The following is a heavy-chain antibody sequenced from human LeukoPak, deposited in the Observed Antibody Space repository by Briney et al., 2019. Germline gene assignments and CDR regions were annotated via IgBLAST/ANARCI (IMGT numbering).Heavy chain of an antibody. CDR1: GGSISSGGYY. D-gene: IGHD3-22*01. J-gene: IGHJ4*02. Sequence: NPSETLSLTCTVSGGSISSGGYYWSWIRQHPGKGLEWIGYIYYSGSTYYNPSLKSRVTISVDTSKNQFSLKLSSVTAADTAVYYCAREFHSSGSDYWGQGTLVTVSS. V-gene: IGHV4-31*03. CDR3: AREFHSSGSDY. CDR2: IYYSGST.